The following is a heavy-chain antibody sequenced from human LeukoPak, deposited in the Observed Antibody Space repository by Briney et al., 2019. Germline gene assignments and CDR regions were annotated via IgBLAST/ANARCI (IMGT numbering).Heavy chain of an antibody. D-gene: IGHD7-27*01. CDR2: IIPIFGTA. V-gene: IGHV1-69*13. Sequence: SVKVSCKASGGTFSSYAISWVRQAPGQGLEWMGGIIPIFGTANYAQKFQGRVTITADESTSTAYMELGSLRSEDTAVYYCARLGIVYGMDVWGQGTTVTVSS. J-gene: IGHJ6*02. CDR3: ARLGIVYGMDV. CDR1: GGTFSSYA.